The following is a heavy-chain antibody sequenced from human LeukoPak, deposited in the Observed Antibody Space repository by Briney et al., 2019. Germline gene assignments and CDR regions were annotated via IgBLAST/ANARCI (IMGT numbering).Heavy chain of an antibody. CDR2: IKEDGSEE. Sequence: PGGSLRLCCAASGFAFSSHWMSWVRQAPGKGPEWVANIKEDGSEEYYLESVKGRFTISRDNAKNSLYLQMNSLRAEDTAVYYCARDSLSSSSPDFDYWGQGTLVTVSS. CDR1: GFAFSSHW. V-gene: IGHV3-7*01. CDR3: ARDSLSSSSPDFDY. D-gene: IGHD6-6*01. J-gene: IGHJ4*02.